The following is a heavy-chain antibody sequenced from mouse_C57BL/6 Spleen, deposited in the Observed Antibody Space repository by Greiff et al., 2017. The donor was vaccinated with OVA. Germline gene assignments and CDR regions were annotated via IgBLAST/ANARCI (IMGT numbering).Heavy chain of an antibody. CDR2: ISSGGSYT. V-gene: IGHV5-6*01. Sequence: EVMLVESGGDLVKPGGSLKLSCAASGFTFSSYGMSWVRQTPDKRLEWVATISSGGSYTYYPDSVKGRFTISRDNAKNTLYLPMSSLKSEDTAMYYCARHMHSSGYDSYYFDYWGQGTTLTVSS. D-gene: IGHD3-2*02. CDR3: ARHMHSSGYDSYYFDY. J-gene: IGHJ2*01. CDR1: GFTFSSYG.